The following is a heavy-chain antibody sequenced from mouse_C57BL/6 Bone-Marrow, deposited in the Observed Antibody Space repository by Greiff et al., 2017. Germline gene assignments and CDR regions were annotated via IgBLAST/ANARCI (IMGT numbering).Heavy chain of an antibody. CDR3: ARTGITTVNFDY. CDR2: IYPGDGDT. J-gene: IGHJ2*01. CDR1: GYAFSSSW. V-gene: IGHV1-82*01. D-gene: IGHD1-1*01. Sequence: QVQLQQSGPELVKPGASVKISCKASGYAFSSSWMNWVKQRPGKGLEWIGRIYPGDGDTNYNGKFKGKATLTADKSSSTAYMQLSSLTSEDSAVXYCARTGITTVNFDYWGQGTTLTVSS.